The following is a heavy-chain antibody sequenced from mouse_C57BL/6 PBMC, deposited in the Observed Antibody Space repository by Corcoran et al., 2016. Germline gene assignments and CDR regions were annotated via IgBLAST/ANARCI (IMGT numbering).Heavy chain of an antibody. CDR2: INTYSGVP. CDR1: GYTFTTYG. J-gene: IGHJ4*01. CDR3: AIYYGSSSDYAMDY. V-gene: IGHV9-3*01. D-gene: IGHD1-1*01. Sequence: QIQLVQSGPELKKPGETVKISCKASGYTFTTYGMSWVKQAPGKGLKWMGWINTYSGVPTYADDFKGRFAFSLETSASTAYLQINNLKNEDTATYFCAIYYGSSSDYAMDYWGQGTSVTVSS.